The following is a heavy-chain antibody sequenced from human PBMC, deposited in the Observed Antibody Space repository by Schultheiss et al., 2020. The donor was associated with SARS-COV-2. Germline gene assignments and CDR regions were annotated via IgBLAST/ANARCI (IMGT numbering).Heavy chain of an antibody. J-gene: IGHJ5*02. Sequence: SETLSLTCAVYGGSFSGYYWSWIRQPPGKGLEWIGEINHSGSTNYKPSLKSRVTISVDTSKNHFSLKLSSVTAADTAVYYCARDSHSAYNWFDPWGQGTLVTVSS. D-gene: IGHD2-21*01. CDR2: INHSGST. V-gene: IGHV4-34*01. CDR3: ARDSHSAYNWFDP. CDR1: GGSFSGYY.